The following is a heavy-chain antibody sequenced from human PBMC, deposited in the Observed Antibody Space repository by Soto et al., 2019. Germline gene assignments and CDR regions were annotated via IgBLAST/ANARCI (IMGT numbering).Heavy chain of an antibody. CDR2: IYPGGTT. CDR1: GFTVSSTNY. V-gene: IGHV3-53*01. J-gene: IGHJ4*02. Sequence: EVQLVESGGGLIQPGGSLRLSCVVSGFTVSSTNYMSWFRQAPGKGLEWVSVIYPGGTTFYTDSVKGRFTISRDNSKNTLYLQTNSRRPGATAVYYCHGYGYWGQGTRVTVSS. D-gene: IGHD1-1*01. CDR3: HGYGY.